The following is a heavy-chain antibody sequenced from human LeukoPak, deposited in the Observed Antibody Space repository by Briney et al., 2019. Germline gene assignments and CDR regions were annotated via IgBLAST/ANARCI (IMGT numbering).Heavy chain of an antibody. CDR1: GFSFGNYW. D-gene: IGHD6-19*01. V-gene: IGHV3-74*01. CDR3: ARGVAGQPDY. Sequence: GGSLRLSCAASGFSFGNYWMHWVRQAPGKGLVWVSRINSVGSSTDYADSVKGRFTISRDNAKNTLHLDMNSLRVEDTGVYYCARGVAGQPDYWGQGALVTVSS. CDR2: INSVGSST. J-gene: IGHJ4*02.